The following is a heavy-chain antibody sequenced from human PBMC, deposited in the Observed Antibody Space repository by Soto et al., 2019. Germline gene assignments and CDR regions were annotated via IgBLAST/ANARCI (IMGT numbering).Heavy chain of an antibody. Sequence: EVQLLASGGGLVQPGGSLRLSCAASGFTFSSYAMSWVRQAPGKGLEWVSAISGSGGSTYYADSVKGRFTISRDNSKNAPYLQMNSLIAEDTAVYYCAKGGYYYYYYMDVWGKGTTVTVSS. J-gene: IGHJ6*03. CDR3: AKGGYYYYYYMDV. D-gene: IGHD3-16*01. CDR2: ISGSGGST. V-gene: IGHV3-23*01. CDR1: GFTFSSYA.